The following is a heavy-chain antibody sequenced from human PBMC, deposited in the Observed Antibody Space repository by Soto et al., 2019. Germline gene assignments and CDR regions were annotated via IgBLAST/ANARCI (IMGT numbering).Heavy chain of an antibody. CDR1: GFTVSSNY. CDR3: AREGPVGSTSTGMDV. D-gene: IGHD3-16*01. Sequence: EVQLVETGGGLIQPGGSLRLSCVASGFTVSSNYMSWVRQVPGKGLEWISVIYDDDGTYYADSVKGRFTISRDNSKNTLYLQMNSLRAEDTAVYYCAREGPVGSTSTGMDVWGQGTTVTVAS. V-gene: IGHV3-53*02. J-gene: IGHJ6*02. CDR2: IYDDDGT.